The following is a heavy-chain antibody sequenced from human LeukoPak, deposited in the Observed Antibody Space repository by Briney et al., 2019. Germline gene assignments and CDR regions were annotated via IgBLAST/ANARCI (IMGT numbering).Heavy chain of an antibody. CDR2: IYYSGST. CDR1: GGSISSSSYY. CDR3: ARVAAAGNYYFGC. D-gene: IGHD6-13*01. J-gene: IGHJ4*02. V-gene: IGHV4-39*07. Sequence: SETLSLTCTVSGGSISSSSYYWGWIRQPPGKGLEWIGSIYYSGSTYYNPSLKSRVTISIDTSKNQFSLKLSSVTAADTAVYFCARVAAAGNYYFGCWDQGTLVTVSS.